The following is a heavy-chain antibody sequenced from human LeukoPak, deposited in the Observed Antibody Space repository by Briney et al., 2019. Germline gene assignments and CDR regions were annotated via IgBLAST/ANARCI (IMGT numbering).Heavy chain of an antibody. J-gene: IGHJ4*02. CDR3: AKRIQSAMAMGY. CDR2: ISGSGGST. V-gene: IGHV3-23*01. Sequence: GGSLSLSCAASRFPFSSYSMNWVRQAPGRGLEWVSDISGSGGSTYYADSVKGRFTISRDNSKNTMYLQMNSLRAEDTAVYYCAKRIQSAMAMGYWGQGTLVTVSS. D-gene: IGHD5-18*01. CDR1: RFPFSSYS.